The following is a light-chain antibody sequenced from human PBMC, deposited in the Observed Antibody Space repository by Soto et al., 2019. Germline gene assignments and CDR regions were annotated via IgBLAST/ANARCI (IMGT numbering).Light chain of an antibody. CDR3: QEYNNWPPWT. Sequence: EIVMTQSPATLSVSPGERATLSCRASQSVSSNLAWYQQKPGQAPRLLIYGASTRATGIPARFRGSGSGTEFTLTISSLQSEDVAVYYCQEYNNWPPWTFGQGTKVEIK. V-gene: IGKV3-15*01. J-gene: IGKJ1*01. CDR2: GAS. CDR1: QSVSSN.